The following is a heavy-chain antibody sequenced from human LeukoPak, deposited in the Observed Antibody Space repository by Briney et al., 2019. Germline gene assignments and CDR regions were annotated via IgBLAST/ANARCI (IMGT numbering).Heavy chain of an antibody. V-gene: IGHV1-46*01. J-gene: IGHJ5*02. D-gene: IGHD2-2*01. CDR2: INPSGGST. CDR3: ARGVTSCYFPRGCGFDP. Sequence: GASVKVSCKASGYTFTSYYMHWVRQAPGQGLEWMGIINPSGGSTSYAQKFQGRVTMTRDTSTSTVYMELSSLRSEDTAVYYCARGVTSCYFPRGCGFDPWGQGTLVTVSS. CDR1: GYTFTSYY.